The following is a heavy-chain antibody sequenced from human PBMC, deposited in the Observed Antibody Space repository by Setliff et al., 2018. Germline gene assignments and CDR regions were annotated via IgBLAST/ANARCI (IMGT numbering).Heavy chain of an antibody. V-gene: IGHV4-4*07. D-gene: IGHD6-19*01. Sequence: SETLSLTCTVSGGSISSYYWSWIRQPAGKGLEWIGHTYIGGSANYNPSLETRVTISLDTSKNEFSLKLNSVTAADMAVYYCAREQWLDPPGYYYMDVWAKGTTVTVSS. CDR3: AREQWLDPPGYYYMDV. CDR2: TYIGGSA. CDR1: GGSISSYY. J-gene: IGHJ6*03.